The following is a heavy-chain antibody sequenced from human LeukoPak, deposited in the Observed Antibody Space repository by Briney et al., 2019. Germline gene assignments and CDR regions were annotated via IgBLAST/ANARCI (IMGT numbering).Heavy chain of an antibody. CDR3: ARDRTVTHNYYYYYGMDV. CDR2: IYYSGST. Sequence: SETLSPTCTVSGGSISSSSYYWGWIRQPPGKGLEWIGSIYYSGSTYYNPSLKSRVTISVDTSKNQFSLKLSSVTAADTAVYFCARDRTVTHNYYYYYGMDVWGQGTTVTVSS. D-gene: IGHD4-17*01. V-gene: IGHV4-39*07. CDR1: GGSISSSSYY. J-gene: IGHJ6*02.